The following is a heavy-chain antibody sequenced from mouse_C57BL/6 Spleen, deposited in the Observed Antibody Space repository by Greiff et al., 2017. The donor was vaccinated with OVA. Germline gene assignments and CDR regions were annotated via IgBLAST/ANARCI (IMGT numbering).Heavy chain of an antibody. J-gene: IGHJ4*01. D-gene: IGHD2-4*01. Sequence: QVQLQQPGAELVKPGASVKMSCKASGYTFTSYWITWVKQRPGQGLEWIGDIYPGSGSTNYNEKFKSKATLTVDTSSSTAYMQLSSLTSEDSAVYYCARGRGCYDYDNYYAMDYWGQGTSVTVSS. V-gene: IGHV1-55*01. CDR1: GYTFTSYW. CDR2: IYPGSGST. CDR3: ARGRGCYDYDNYYAMDY.